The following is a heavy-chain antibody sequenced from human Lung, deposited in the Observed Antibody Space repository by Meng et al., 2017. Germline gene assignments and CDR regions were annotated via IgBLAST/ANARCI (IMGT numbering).Heavy chain of an antibody. Sequence: QGHRGQAGAEGKKPGAAVKGAWKAAGYTFTNYAMHWVRQAPGQGLEWMGWINAGSENTEYSQKFQGRVTLTRDTSATTAYMELRSLKSEDTAIYYCARDIVVTFGELTTLDSWGQGTLVTVSS. D-gene: IGHD2-21*01. CDR3: ARDIVVTFGELTTLDS. V-gene: IGHV1-3*01. CDR1: GYTFTNYA. J-gene: IGHJ4*02. CDR2: INAGSENT.